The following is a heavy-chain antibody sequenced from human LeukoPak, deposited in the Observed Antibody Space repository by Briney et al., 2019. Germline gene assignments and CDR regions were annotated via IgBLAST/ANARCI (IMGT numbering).Heavy chain of an antibody. CDR3: ARDSLGSRAYYYYYGMDV. CDR2: INPSGGSA. V-gene: IGHV1-46*01. CDR1: GYTFSRYD. J-gene: IGHJ6*02. Sequence: GASVKVSCKASGYTFSRYDMHWARQAPGQGLEWMGIINPSGGSANYAQKFQGRVTMTRDTSTSTVYMELSSLRSEDTAVYYCARDSLGSRAYYYYYGMDVWGQGTTVTVSS. D-gene: IGHD1-26*01.